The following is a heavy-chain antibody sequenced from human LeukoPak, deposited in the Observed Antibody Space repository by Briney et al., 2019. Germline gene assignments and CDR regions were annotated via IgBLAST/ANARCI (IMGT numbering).Heavy chain of an antibody. Sequence: SETLSLTCTVSGGSISSSSYYWGWIRQPPGTGLEWIGSIYYSGSTYYNPSLKSRVTISVDTSKNQLSLKLSSVTAADTAVYYCASLKNIVGATQIDYWGQGTLVTVSS. CDR3: ASLKNIVGATQIDY. D-gene: IGHD1-26*01. V-gene: IGHV4-39*01. CDR1: GGSISSSSYY. CDR2: IYYSGST. J-gene: IGHJ4*02.